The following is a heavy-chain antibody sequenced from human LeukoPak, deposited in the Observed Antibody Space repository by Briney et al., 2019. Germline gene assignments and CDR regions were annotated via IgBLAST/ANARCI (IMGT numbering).Heavy chain of an antibody. J-gene: IGHJ5*02. Sequence: GGSLRLSCAASGFTFSSCWMHWARQAPGKGLVWVSRMNGEGSSTSQAACGEGRFTISRDNAKNTLSLQMNSVRDEDTAVYYCARDAQQLVRWTTGLVPWGQATLVTVCS. D-gene: IGHD6-13*01. CDR1: GFTFSSCW. CDR2: MNGEGSST. V-gene: IGHV3-74*01. CDR3: ARDAQQLVRWTTGLVP.